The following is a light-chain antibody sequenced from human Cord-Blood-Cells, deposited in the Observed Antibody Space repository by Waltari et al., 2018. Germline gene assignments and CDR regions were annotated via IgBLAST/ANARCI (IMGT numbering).Light chain of an antibody. J-gene: IGLJ3*02. V-gene: IGLV2-11*01. CDR2: EVS. CDR1: SSDVRGYNY. CDR3: CSYAGSYTWV. Sequence: QSALTQPRPVSGSPGQSVTIPCTGTSSDVRGYNYVSWYQQHPGKAPKLMIYEVSKRPSGVPDRFSGSKSGNTASLTISGLQAEDEADYYCCSYAGSYTWVFGGGTKLTVL.